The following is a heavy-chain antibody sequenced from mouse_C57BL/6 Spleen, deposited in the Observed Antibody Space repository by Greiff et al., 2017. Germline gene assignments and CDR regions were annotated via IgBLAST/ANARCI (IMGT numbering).Heavy chain of an antibody. V-gene: IGHV1-76*01. CDR1: GYTFTDYY. D-gene: IGHD1-1*01. J-gene: IGHJ2*01. CDR3: ARDYDDFDY. Sequence: VQLQESGAELVRPGASVKLSCKASGYTFTDYYINWVKQRPGQGLEWIARIYPGSGNTYYNEKFKGKATLTAEKSSSTAYMQLSSLTSEDSAVYFCARDYDDFDYWGQGTTLTVSS. CDR2: IYPGSGNT.